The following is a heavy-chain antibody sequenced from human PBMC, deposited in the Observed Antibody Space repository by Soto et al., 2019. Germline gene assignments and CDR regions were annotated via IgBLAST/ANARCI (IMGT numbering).Heavy chain of an antibody. Sequence: SETLSLTCTVSGGSISSSSYYWGWIRQPPGKGLEWIGYIYYSGSTNYNPSLKSRVTISVDTSKNQFSLKLSSVTAADTAVYYCARVTLGDGYNWDYFDYWGQRTLVTVSS. CDR3: ARVTLGDGYNWDYFDY. CDR1: GGSISSSSYY. V-gene: IGHV4-61*05. CDR2: IYYSGST. D-gene: IGHD5-12*01. J-gene: IGHJ4*02.